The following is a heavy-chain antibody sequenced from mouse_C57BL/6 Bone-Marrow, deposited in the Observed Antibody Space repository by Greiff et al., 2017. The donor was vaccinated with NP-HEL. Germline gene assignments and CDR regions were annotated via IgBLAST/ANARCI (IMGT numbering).Heavy chain of an antibody. J-gene: IGHJ4*01. D-gene: IGHD1-1*01. CDR3: ASAGITTVVATRAMDY. CDR2: IDPSDSYT. CDR1: GYTFTSYW. V-gene: IGHV1-69*01. Sequence: QVQLQQPGAELVMPGASVKLSCKASGYTFTSYWMHWVKQRPGQGLEWIGEIDPSDSYTNYNQKFKGKSTLTVDKSSSTAYMQLSSLTSEDSAVYYCASAGITTVVATRAMDYWGQRTSVTVSS.